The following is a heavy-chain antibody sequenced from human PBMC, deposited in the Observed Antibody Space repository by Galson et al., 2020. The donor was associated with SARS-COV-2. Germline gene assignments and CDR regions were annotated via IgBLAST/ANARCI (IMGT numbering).Heavy chain of an antibody. D-gene: IGHD1-26*01. CDR2: ISYDGSNK. CDR3: AACRVGAKNREYYYYYGMEV. V-gene: IGHV3-30*03. CDR1: GFTFSSYG. J-gene: IGHJ6*02. Sequence: TGGSLSLSCAASGFTFSSYGMHWVRKAQGQGLEWVAVISYDGSNKYYANSVKGRFTISRDNSKNTLYLQMNSLRAEDTAVYYCAACRVGAKNREYYYYYGMEVWGQGTTFTVSS.